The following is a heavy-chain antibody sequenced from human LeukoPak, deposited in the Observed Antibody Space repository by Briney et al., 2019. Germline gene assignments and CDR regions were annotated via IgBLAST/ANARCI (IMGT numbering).Heavy chain of an antibody. J-gene: IGHJ4*02. V-gene: IGHV4-4*07. D-gene: IGHD6-13*01. Sequence: SQTLSLTYTVSGGSISSYYWSWIRQHAGKGLECIVRIYTSGSTNYNPSLKSRVTKSVDTSKNQFSLKLSSVTAADTAVYYCARVPIAAAPYFDYWGQGTLVTVSS. CDR1: GGSISSYY. CDR2: IYTSGST. CDR3: ARVPIAAAPYFDY.